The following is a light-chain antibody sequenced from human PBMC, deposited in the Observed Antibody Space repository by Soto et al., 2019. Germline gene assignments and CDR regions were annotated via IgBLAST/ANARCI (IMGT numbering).Light chain of an antibody. J-gene: IGKJ4*01. CDR2: DAS. Sequence: DIQMTQSPSTLSASVGDRVAITCRANQSISTWLAWYQQKPGKAPKLLIYDASSLESGVPSRFSGSGSGTEFTLTINSLQPDDSATYYCQQCYSVSFGGGTKVDTK. CDR3: QQCYSVS. V-gene: IGKV1-5*01. CDR1: QSISTW.